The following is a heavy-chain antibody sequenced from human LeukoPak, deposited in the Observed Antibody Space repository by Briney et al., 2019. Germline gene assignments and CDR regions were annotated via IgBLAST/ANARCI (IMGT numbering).Heavy chain of an antibody. Sequence: GRSLRLSCAASGFTFDDYAMHWVRQAPGKGLEWVSGISWNSGSIGYADSVKGRFTISRDNAKNSLYLQMNSLRAEDTALYYCAKDGDFDWLLSGFEYWGQGTLVTVSS. D-gene: IGHD3-9*01. CDR2: ISWNSGSI. CDR1: GFTFDDYA. V-gene: IGHV3-9*01. CDR3: AKDGDFDWLLSGFEY. J-gene: IGHJ4*02.